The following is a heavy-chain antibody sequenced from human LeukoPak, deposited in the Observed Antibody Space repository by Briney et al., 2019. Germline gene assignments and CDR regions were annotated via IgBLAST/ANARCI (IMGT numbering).Heavy chain of an antibody. CDR3: ARQAIAATRPVLVDY. CDR2: ISSSGSTI. CDR1: GFTFSGYE. J-gene: IGHJ4*02. D-gene: IGHD5-12*01. Sequence: GGSLRLSCAASGFTFSGYEMNWVRQAPGKGLEWVSYISSSGSTISYADSVKGRFTISRDNAKNSLYLQMNSLRAEDTAVYYCARQAIAATRPVLVDYWGQGTLVTVSS. V-gene: IGHV3-48*03.